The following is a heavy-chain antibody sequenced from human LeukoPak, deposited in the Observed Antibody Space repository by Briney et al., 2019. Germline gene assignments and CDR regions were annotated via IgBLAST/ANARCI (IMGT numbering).Heavy chain of an antibody. CDR2: IIPIFGTA. CDR1: GGTFSSYA. V-gene: IGHV1-69*05. D-gene: IGHD3-10*01. CDR3: ARDNDRYYGSGSYYNGYDY. Sequence: ASVKVSCKASGGTFSSYAISWVRQAPGQGLEWMGGIIPIFGTANYAQKFQGRVTVTTDTSTSTAYMELRSLRSDDTAVYYCARDNDRYYGSGSYYNGYDYWGQGTLVTVSS. J-gene: IGHJ4*02.